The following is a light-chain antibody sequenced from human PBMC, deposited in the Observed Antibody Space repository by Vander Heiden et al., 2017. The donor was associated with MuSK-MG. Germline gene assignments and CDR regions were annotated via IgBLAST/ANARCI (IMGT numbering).Light chain of an antibody. CDR3: QVWDSSSDHRRV. Sequence: SYVLTQPPSVSVAPGQTARITCGGNNIGSKSVHWYQQKPGQAPVLVVYEDSDRPSGIPERFSGSNSGNTATLTISRVEAGDEADYYCQVWDSSSDHRRVLGGGTKLTGL. V-gene: IGLV3-21*02. CDR1: NIGSKS. J-gene: IGLJ2*01. CDR2: EDS.